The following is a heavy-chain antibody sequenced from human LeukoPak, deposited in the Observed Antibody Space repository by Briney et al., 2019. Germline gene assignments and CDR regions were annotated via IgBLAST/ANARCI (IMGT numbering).Heavy chain of an antibody. CDR1: GVSMRFSS. D-gene: IGHD3-22*01. Sequence: PPETLCLTSTVSGVSMRFSSWSSIRHTPRKIHEWIGHTYHTGTTGYNPSLKSRVTISVDTSKSQFSLNLSSVTAADTAVYYCARLRYYDRYWYFELWGRGTLVTVSS. V-gene: IGHV4-59*08. CDR2: TYHTGTT. J-gene: IGHJ2*01. CDR3: ARLRYYDRYWYFEL.